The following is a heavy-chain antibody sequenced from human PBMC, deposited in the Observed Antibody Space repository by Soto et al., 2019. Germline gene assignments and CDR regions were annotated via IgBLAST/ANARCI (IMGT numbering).Heavy chain of an antibody. CDR3: ARDTGLGYYYDSSGYLDY. CDR1: GFTFSSYS. J-gene: IGHJ4*02. V-gene: IGHV3-21*01. D-gene: IGHD3-22*01. Sequence: PGGSLRLSCAASGFTFSSYSMNWVRQAPGKGLEWVSSISSSSSYIYYADSVKGRFTISRDNAKNSLYLQMNSLRAEDTAVYYCARDTGLGYYYDSSGYLDYWGQGTLVTVSS. CDR2: ISSSSSYI.